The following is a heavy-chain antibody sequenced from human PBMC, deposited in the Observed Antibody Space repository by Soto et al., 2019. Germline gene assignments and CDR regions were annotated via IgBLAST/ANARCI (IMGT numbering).Heavy chain of an antibody. CDR1: GFTFSSYE. CDR3: ARVIGSGWYYYYYGMDV. D-gene: IGHD6-19*01. V-gene: IGHV3-48*03. Sequence: PGGSLRLSCAASGFTFSSYEMNWVRQAPGKGLEWVSYISSSGSTIYYADSVKGRFTISRDNAKNSLYLQMNSLRAEDTAVYYCARVIGSGWYYYYYGMDVWGQGTTVTVS. J-gene: IGHJ6*02. CDR2: ISSSGSTI.